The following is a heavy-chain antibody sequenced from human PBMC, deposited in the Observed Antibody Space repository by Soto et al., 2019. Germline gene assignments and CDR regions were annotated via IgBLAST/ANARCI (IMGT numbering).Heavy chain of an antibody. Sequence: SETLSLTCAIYGGTFSSHSRCWVRQPPGKGLEWIGEIDHGGSTNYNPSLKGRVTISGDTSKNQFSLELRSLTAADTGVYYCAAYDVGTIIQDYWGQGTRVTVSS. CDR1: GGTFSSHS. J-gene: IGHJ4*02. CDR3: AAYDVGTIIQDY. V-gene: IGHV4-34*08. D-gene: IGHD2-21*02. CDR2: IDHGGST.